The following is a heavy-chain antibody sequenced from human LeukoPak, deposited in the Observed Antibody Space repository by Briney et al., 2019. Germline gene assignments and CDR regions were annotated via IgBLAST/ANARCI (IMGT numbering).Heavy chain of an antibody. CDR2: TDYRSKWYN. CDR1: GDSVCSNSAA. Sequence: SQTLSLTCAISGDSVCSNSAAWNWIRQSPSRGLEWLGRTDYRSKWYNDYAVSVKSRITINPDTSKNQFSLQLNSVTPEDTAVYYCARAGYYDSSGYPRNWFDPWGQGTLVTVSS. V-gene: IGHV6-1*01. CDR3: ARAGYYDSSGYPRNWFDP. J-gene: IGHJ5*02. D-gene: IGHD3-22*01.